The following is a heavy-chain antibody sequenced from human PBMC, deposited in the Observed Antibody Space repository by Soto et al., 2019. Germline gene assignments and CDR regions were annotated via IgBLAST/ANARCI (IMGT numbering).Heavy chain of an antibody. V-gene: IGHV3-23*01. Sequence: GGSLRLSCAASGLTFNIYAMTWVRQAPGKGLEWVSAISDSGGNTYYADSVKGRFTISRDNSKNTLSLQMNSLRAEDTAVYYCAKDHPRDIAHYYDTSGYPESFDVWGQGTMVTVSS. D-gene: IGHD3-22*01. J-gene: IGHJ3*01. CDR3: AKDHPRDIAHYYDTSGYPESFDV. CDR1: GLTFNIYA. CDR2: ISDSGGNT.